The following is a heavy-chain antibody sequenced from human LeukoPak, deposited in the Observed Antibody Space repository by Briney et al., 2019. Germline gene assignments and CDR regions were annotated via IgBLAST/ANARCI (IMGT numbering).Heavy chain of an antibody. J-gene: IGHJ4*02. D-gene: IGHD2-2*01. CDR2: INGDGSWT. V-gene: IGHV3-74*01. CDR1: GNYW. CDR3: VSFYETY. Sequence: GGSLRLSCAASGNYWMHWVRQAPGKGLVWVSHINGDGSWTTCADSVKGRFTISKDNAKNTVYLQMNNLRAEDTAVYYCVSFYETYWGRGTLVTVSS.